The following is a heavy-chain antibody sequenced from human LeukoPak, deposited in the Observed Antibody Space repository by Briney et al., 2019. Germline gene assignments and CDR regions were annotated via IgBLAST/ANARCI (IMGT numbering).Heavy chain of an antibody. CDR2: IFYSGST. D-gene: IGHD6-6*01. J-gene: IGHJ4*02. CDR1: GGSISGYP. CDR3: ARVTSSSLRFDY. V-gene: IGHV4-59*01. Sequence: SETLSLTCTVSGGSISGYPWSWIRQPPGKGLEWIGYIFYSGSTNYNPSLQSRVTISLDTSKNQFSLKLSSVTAADTAVYYCARVTSSSLRFDYWGQGTLVTVSS.